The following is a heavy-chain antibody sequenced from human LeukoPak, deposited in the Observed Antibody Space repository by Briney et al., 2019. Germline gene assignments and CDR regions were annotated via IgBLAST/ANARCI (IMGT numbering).Heavy chain of an antibody. CDR2: IYYSGST. CDR1: GGSISSRSYY. V-gene: IGHV4-39*01. CDR3: ARQGGGFWYFDL. J-gene: IGHJ2*01. D-gene: IGHD6-25*01. Sequence: PSETLSLTCTVSGGSISSRSYYWGWIRQPPGKGLEWIGSIYYSGSTYYNASLKSRVTTSVDTSKNQFSLRLSSVTAADTAVYYCARQGGGFWYFDLWGRGTLVTVSS.